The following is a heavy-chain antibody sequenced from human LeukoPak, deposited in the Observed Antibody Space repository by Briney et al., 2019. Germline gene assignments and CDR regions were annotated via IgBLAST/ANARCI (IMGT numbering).Heavy chain of an antibody. V-gene: IGHV3-23*01. CDR2: ITGSGGST. Sequence: GGSLRLSCVASGFTFSSYAMTWVRQAPRKGLEWVSVITGSGGSTYYADSVRGRFTISRDNSKNTLYLQMNSLRAEDTAVYYCAKHISDYGDLYEYWGQGTLVTVSS. D-gene: IGHD4-17*01. CDR1: GFTFSSYA. CDR3: AKHISDYGDLYEY. J-gene: IGHJ4*02.